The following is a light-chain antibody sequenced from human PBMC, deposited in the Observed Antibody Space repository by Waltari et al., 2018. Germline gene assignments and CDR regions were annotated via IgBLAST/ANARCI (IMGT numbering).Light chain of an antibody. CDR3: CSYSTSGSWM. Sequence: QSALTQPASASGSPGQSITIPSTGTSSNIGYYNLVSWFQHHPGKVPQLVMYYVTKRPSGISDRFSGSKSGNTASLTISTLQADDEADYYCCSYSTSGSWMFGGGTKVTVL. CDR2: YVT. J-gene: IGLJ3*02. V-gene: IGLV2-23*02. CDR1: SSNIGYYNL.